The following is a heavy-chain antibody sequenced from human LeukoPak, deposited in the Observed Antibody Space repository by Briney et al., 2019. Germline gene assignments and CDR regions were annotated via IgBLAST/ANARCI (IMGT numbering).Heavy chain of an antibody. CDR2: ISYDGSNK. Sequence: GRSLRLSCAASGFTFSSYAMHWVRRAPGKGLEWVAVISYDGSNKYYADSVKGRFTISRDNSKNTLYLQMNSLRAEDTAVYYCASGGGYSSSWYAADYWGQGTLVTVSS. J-gene: IGHJ4*02. CDR3: ASGGGYSSSWYAADY. V-gene: IGHV3-30*01. D-gene: IGHD6-13*01. CDR1: GFTFSSYA.